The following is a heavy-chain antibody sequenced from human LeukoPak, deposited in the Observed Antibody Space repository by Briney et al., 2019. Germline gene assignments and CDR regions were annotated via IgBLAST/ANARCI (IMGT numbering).Heavy chain of an antibody. CDR2: IIPIFGTA. Sequence: SVKVSCNASAGTFSSYAISWVRQDPGQGLEWMGGIIPIFGTAIYAPKFKGRVTITTDESTSPAYMELSSLRSEDTAVYYCASSPQTPYYDFWSGLVFDYWGQGTLVTVSS. CDR3: ASSPQTPYYDFWSGLVFDY. V-gene: IGHV1-69*05. J-gene: IGHJ4*02. D-gene: IGHD3-3*01. CDR1: AGTFSSYA.